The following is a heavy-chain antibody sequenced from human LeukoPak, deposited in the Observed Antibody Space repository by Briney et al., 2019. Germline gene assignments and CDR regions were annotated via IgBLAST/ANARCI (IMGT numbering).Heavy chain of an antibody. CDR2: IKSNVDGGTT. Sequence: GGSLRLSCEASGFTFSNLWMTWVRQSPGKGLEWVGRIKSNVDGGTTDYATPVEGRFSISRDDSKNTLFLQMNSLKVEDTAVYYCTTDHPGTGGRYMAVWGKGTTVTVSS. D-gene: IGHD1-1*01. CDR3: TTDHPGTGGRYMAV. V-gene: IGHV3-15*01. CDR1: GFTFSNLW. J-gene: IGHJ6*03.